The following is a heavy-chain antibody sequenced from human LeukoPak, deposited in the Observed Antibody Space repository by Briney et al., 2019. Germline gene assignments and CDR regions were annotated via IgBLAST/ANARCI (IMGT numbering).Heavy chain of an antibody. V-gene: IGHV3-30*01. CDR3: ASPSGSSAY. D-gene: IGHD6-6*01. CDR2: ISYDGSNK. CDR1: GFTFSSYA. Sequence: PGGSLRLSCAASGFTFSSYAMRWVRQAPGKGLEWVAVISYDGSNKYYADSVKGRFTISRDNSKNTLYLQMNSLRAEDTAVYYCASPSGSSAYWGQGTLVTVSS. J-gene: IGHJ4*02.